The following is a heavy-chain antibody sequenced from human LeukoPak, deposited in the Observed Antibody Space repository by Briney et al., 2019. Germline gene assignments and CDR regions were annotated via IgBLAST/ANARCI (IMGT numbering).Heavy chain of an antibody. CDR2: MNPNSGNT. J-gene: IGHJ6*02. D-gene: IGHD3-10*01. Sequence: ASVKVSCKASGGTFSSYAINWVRQATGQGLEWMGWMNPNSGNTGYAQKFQGRVTMTRNTSISTAYMELSSLRSEDTAVYYCARGSPILWFGELFYYYYGMDVWGQGTTVTVSS. CDR3: ARGSPILWFGELFYYYYGMDV. CDR1: GGTFSSYA. V-gene: IGHV1-8*02.